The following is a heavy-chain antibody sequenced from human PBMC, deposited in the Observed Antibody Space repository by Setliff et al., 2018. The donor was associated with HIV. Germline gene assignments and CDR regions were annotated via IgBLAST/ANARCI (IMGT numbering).Heavy chain of an antibody. V-gene: IGHV3-64*02. CDR1: GFTFSSHA. J-gene: IGHJ5*02. CDR3: ARVLLRTNAVYGVVSNRFDP. CDR2: ISSNGGNI. D-gene: IGHD2-8*01. Sequence: GGSLRLSCAASGFTFSSHAMHWVRQAPGKGLEYVSGISSNGGNIRYADSVKDRFTIARDNSKNTVYLQMGSLRAEDMAVYYCARVLLRTNAVYGVVSNRFDPWGQGTLVTVSS.